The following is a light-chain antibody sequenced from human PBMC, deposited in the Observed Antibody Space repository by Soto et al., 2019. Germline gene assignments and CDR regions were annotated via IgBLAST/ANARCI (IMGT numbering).Light chain of an antibody. CDR2: DAS. CDR3: QQRAGSST. Sequence: EIVLTQSPVTLSLSPGERATLSCRASQTVSNQLAWYQQKPGQAPRLLIYDASRRVTGIPARFCGSGSGTDFTLTLSSLEPEDFAVYYCQQRAGSSTFGQGTRLEIK. J-gene: IGKJ5*01. V-gene: IGKV3-11*01. CDR1: QTVSNQ.